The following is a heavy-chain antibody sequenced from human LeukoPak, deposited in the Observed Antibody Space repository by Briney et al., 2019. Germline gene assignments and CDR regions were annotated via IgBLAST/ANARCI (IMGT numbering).Heavy chain of an antibody. Sequence: SETLSLTCTVSGGSISSYYWSWIRQPPGKGLEWIGYIYYSGSTNYNPSLKSRVTISVDTSKNQFSLKLSSVTAADTAVYYCARGIGYYDSSTFFDYWGQGTLVTVSS. CDR3: ARGIGYYDSSTFFDY. J-gene: IGHJ4*02. D-gene: IGHD3-22*01. CDR2: IYYSGST. CDR1: GGSISSYY. V-gene: IGHV4-59*01.